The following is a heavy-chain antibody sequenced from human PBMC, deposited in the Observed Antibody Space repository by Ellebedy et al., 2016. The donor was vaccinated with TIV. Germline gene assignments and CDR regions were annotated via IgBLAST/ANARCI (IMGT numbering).Heavy chain of an antibody. D-gene: IGHD4-17*01. CDR1: GFSFRSYW. CDR2: IKQDGGET. CDR3: ATDGSYGDYVFPAHAFEL. J-gene: IGHJ3*01. V-gene: IGHV3-7*01. Sequence: GGSLRLSCAASGFSFRSYWMSWVRQAPGKGLEWVANIKQDGGETYYGDSVKGRFTISRDNAKNSLYLQMNRLRAEDTAVDYCATDGSYGDYVFPAHAFELWGQGTMVTVSS.